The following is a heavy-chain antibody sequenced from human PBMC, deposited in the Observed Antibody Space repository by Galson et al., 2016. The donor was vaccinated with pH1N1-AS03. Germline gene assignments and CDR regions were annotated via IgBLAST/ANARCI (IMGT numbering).Heavy chain of an antibody. D-gene: IGHD3-10*01. CDR3: ATAGHYFDMRRFDY. CDR1: GLTFSSYA. Sequence: SVKVSCKASGLTFSSYAISWVRQAPGQGLEWMGRVNGVFRTTNYAQKFQGRITITMDQSTGTAYMEVSRLRAEDTAVYYCATAGHYFDMRRFDYWGQGTPVTVFS. J-gene: IGHJ4*02. CDR2: VNGVFRTT. V-gene: IGHV1-69*05.